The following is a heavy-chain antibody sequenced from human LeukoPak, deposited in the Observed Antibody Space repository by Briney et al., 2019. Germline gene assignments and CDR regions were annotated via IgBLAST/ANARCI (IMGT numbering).Heavy chain of an antibody. CDR3: ARGVSSGWWGLFDY. Sequence: PGGSLRLSCAASGFTFSSYWMSWVRQAPGKGLERVANIKQDGSEKYYVDSVKGRFTISRDNAKNSLYLQMNSLRAEDTAVYYCARGVSSGWWGLFDYWGQGTLVTVSS. CDR2: IKQDGSEK. D-gene: IGHD6-19*01. V-gene: IGHV3-7*01. J-gene: IGHJ4*02. CDR1: GFTFSSYW.